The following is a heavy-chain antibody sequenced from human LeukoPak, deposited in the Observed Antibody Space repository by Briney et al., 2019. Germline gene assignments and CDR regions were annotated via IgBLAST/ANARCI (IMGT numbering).Heavy chain of an antibody. V-gene: IGHV1-8*01. CDR3: ARSYDILTGPYHP. D-gene: IGHD3-9*01. J-gene: IGHJ4*02. Sequence: ASVKVSCKASGYTFTSYDINWVRQATGQGLEWMGWMNPNSGNTGYAQKFQGRVTMTRNTSISTAYMELSSLRSEDTAVYCCARSYDILTGPYHPWGQGTLVTVSS. CDR1: GYTFTSYD. CDR2: MNPNSGNT.